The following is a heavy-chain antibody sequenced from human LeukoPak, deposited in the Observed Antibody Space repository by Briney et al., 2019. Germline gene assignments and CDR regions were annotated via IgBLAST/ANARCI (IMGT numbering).Heavy chain of an antibody. CDR1: GGSISSYY. V-gene: IGHV4-59*12. J-gene: IGHJ4*02. Sequence: SETLSLTCTVSGGSISSYYWSWIRQPPGKGLEWIGYIYYSGSTNYNPSLKSRVTISVDTSKKQISLKLSSVIAADTAVYYCARDDTYGPADYWGQGTLVTVSS. D-gene: IGHD5-18*01. CDR3: ARDDTYGPADY. CDR2: IYYSGST.